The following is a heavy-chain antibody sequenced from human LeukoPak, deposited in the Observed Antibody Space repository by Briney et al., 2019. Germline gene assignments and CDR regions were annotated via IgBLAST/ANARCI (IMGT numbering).Heavy chain of an antibody. J-gene: IGHJ3*02. CDR1: GFTFSSYS. CDR3: ARDLNWAFDI. CDR2: IRSRTNTI. V-gene: IGHV3-48*02. Sequence: GGSLRLSCAASGFTFSSYSMNWVRQAPGKGLEWISYIRSRTNTIYYADSVKGRFTISTDNAKNSLFLQMNSLGDDDTALYFCARDLNWAFDIWGQGTMVTVSS.